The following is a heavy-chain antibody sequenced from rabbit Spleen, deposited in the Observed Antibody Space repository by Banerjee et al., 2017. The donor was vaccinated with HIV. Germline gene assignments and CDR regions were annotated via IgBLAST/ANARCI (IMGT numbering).Heavy chain of an antibody. J-gene: IGHJ4*01. CDR3: AREPYGGYSAGYYSYFNL. CDR1: GFSFSSDYY. Sequence: QSLEESGGDLVKPGASLTLTCTASGFSFSSDYYMCWVRQAPGKGLEWIACIDIGSSGFTYFASWAKGRFTISKPSSTTVTLQMTSLTVADTATYFCAREPYGGYSAGYYSYFNLWGPGTLVTVS. V-gene: IGHV1S40*01. D-gene: IGHD7-1*01. CDR2: IDIGSSGFT.